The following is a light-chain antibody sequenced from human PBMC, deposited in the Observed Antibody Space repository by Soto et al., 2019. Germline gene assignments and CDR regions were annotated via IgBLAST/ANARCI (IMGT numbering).Light chain of an antibody. CDR1: QIVSSTY. CDR2: GAS. J-gene: IGKJ4*01. CDR3: QQYGVTPPNT. Sequence: EIVLTQSPGTLSLSPGERATLSCRASQIVSSTYLAWFQQKPGQAPRLLIYGASPRATGIPDRFSGSGSGTDFTLTISGLEPEAFALYYCQQYGVTPPNTFGGGTKVEV. V-gene: IGKV3-20*01.